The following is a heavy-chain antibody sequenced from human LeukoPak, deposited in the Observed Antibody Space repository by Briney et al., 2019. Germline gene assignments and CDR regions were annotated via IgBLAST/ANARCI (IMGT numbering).Heavy chain of an antibody. CDR1: GFTFSSYT. J-gene: IGHJ4*02. V-gene: IGHV3-48*04. D-gene: IGHD6-19*01. CDR3: ASPQWLAF. Sequence: GGSLTLSCAASGFTFSSYTMNWVRQAPGKGLEWVSYISTSGSTIYYADFVKGRFTISRDNAKNSLYLQMNGLRAEDTAIYYCASPQWLAFWGQGTLVTVSS. CDR2: ISTSGSTI.